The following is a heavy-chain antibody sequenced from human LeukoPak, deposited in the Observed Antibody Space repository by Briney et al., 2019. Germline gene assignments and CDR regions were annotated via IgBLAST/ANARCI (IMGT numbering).Heavy chain of an antibody. CDR3: ARLLATFIAVGN. D-gene: IGHD6-19*01. CDR2: IYYSGST. J-gene: IGHJ4*02. Sequence: SETLSLTCTVSGGSISSSSYYWGWIRQPPGKGPEWIGSIYYSGSTYYNPSLKSRVTISVDTSKNQFSLKLSSVTAADTAVYYCARLLATFIAVGNWGQGTLVTVSS. V-gene: IGHV4-39*01. CDR1: GGSISSSSYY.